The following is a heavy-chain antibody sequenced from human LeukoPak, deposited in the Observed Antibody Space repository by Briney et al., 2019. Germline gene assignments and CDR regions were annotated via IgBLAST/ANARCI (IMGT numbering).Heavy chain of an antibody. J-gene: IGHJ4*02. CDR2: IRYDGSNK. Sequence: GGSLRLSCTASGFTFGDYAMSWVRQAPGKGLEWVAFIRYDGSNKYYADSVKGRFTISRDNSKNTLYLQMNSLTSEDTAVYYCAKVKTDILIPDSWGQGTLVTVSS. D-gene: IGHD2-21*02. CDR3: AKVKTDILIPDS. CDR1: GFTFGDYA. V-gene: IGHV3-30*02.